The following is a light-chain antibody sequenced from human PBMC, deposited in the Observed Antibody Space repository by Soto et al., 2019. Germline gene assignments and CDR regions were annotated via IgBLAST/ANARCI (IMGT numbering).Light chain of an antibody. CDR2: GAS. Sequence: GDSVTITCGPRQNIDRFLHWYQHIPGKAPKLLIYGASNLQSGVPSRFTGSGSRTHFTLTISSLQPEDSATYYCQQTYSTPPTLGEGTKVE. J-gene: IGKJ4*01. V-gene: IGKV1-39*01. CDR3: QQTYSTPPT. CDR1: QNIDRF.